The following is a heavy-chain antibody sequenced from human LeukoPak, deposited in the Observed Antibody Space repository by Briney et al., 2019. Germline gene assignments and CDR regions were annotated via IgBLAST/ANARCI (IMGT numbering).Heavy chain of an antibody. J-gene: IGHJ4*02. CDR1: GYTFTGYG. D-gene: IGHD2-8*01. Sequence: GASVKVSCKTSGYTFTGYGFNWARQAPGQGLEWMGWISTYNGNTNFAQKLQGRVTMTTDTSTSTAYMELRSLRSDDTAVYYCARDRGYCTNAVCPADYWGQGTLVTVSS. CDR3: ARDRGYCTNAVCPADY. CDR2: ISTYNGNT. V-gene: IGHV1-18*01.